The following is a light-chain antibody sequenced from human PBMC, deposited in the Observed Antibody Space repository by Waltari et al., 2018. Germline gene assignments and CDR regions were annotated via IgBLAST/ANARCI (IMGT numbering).Light chain of an antibody. CDR3: SSSTSSSALLV. CDR2: DVS. CDR1: SSDVGRYNF. Sequence: QSALTQPASVSGSPGQSITISCTGTSSDVGRYNFVSWYQQHPGKAPKLMIFDVSERPSGVSNRFSGSKSGNTASLTISGLQAEDEADYYCSSSTSSSALLVFGTGTKVTVL. V-gene: IGLV2-14*01. J-gene: IGLJ1*01.